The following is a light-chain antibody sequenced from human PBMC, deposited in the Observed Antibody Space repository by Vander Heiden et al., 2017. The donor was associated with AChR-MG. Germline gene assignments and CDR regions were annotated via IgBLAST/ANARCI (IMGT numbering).Light chain of an antibody. CDR2: EVS. CDR3: CSYAGSSTPNWV. CDR1: SSDVGGYNL. Sequence: QSALTQPASVSGSPGQSITISCTGTSSDVGGYNLVSWYQQHPGKAPNLMIYEVSKRPSGASNRFSGSKSGNTASLTISGLQAEDEADYYCCSYAGSSTPNWVFGGGTKLTVL. V-gene: IGLV2-23*02. J-gene: IGLJ3*02.